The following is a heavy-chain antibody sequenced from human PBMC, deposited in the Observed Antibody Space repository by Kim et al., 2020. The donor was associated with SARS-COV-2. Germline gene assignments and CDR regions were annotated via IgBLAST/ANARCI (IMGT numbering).Heavy chain of an antibody. CDR1: GFTFSSYA. Sequence: GGSLRLSCAASGFTFSSYAMHWVRQAPGKGLEWVAVISYDGSNKYYADSVKGRFTISRDNSKNTLYLQMNSLRAEDTAVYYCARDFLPELMIAVAGTHSETGGQGTLVTVSS. J-gene: IGHJ4*02. D-gene: IGHD6-19*01. CDR3: ARDFLPELMIAVAGTHSET. V-gene: IGHV3-30*04. CDR2: ISYDGSNK.